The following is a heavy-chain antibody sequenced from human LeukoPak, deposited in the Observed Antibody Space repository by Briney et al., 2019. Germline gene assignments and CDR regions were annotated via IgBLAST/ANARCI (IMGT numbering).Heavy chain of an antibody. CDR2: ISYDGSNK. CDR3: ARDFIDFWSGSPHPTWFDP. Sequence: PGGSLRLSCAASGFTFSSYAMDWVRQAPGKGLEGGAVISYDGSNKYYADSVQGRFTISTDNSKTPLYLQMNSLRAEDKAVYYCARDFIDFWSGSPHPTWFDPWGKGPLVTVSS. V-gene: IGHV3-30-3*01. J-gene: IGHJ5*02. D-gene: IGHD3-3*01. CDR1: GFTFSSYA.